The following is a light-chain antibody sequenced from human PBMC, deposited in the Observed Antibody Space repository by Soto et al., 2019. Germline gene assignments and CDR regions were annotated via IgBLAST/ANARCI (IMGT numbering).Light chain of an antibody. J-gene: IGKJ1*01. CDR3: QQSYSFWT. Sequence: DIQMTQSPSSLSASVGDRVTITCRASQSISRYLNWYQHKPGKAPNLLIYAASSLHSGVPSRFSSSGSGTDFTFSISGLQPEDFVTYYCQQSYSFWTFGEGTKVEIK. CDR2: AAS. V-gene: IGKV1-39*01. CDR1: QSISRY.